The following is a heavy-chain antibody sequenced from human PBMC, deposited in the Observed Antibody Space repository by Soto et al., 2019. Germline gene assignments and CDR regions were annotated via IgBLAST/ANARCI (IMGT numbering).Heavy chain of an antibody. Sequence: SVKVSCKASGGTFSSYAISWVRQAPGQGLECMGGIIPVFGTANYAQKFQGRVTINADESTSTVYMELSSLRSEDTAVYYCARGWNDFPHWGQGTLVAVSS. V-gene: IGHV1-69*13. CDR3: ARGWNDFPH. D-gene: IGHD1-1*01. CDR2: IIPVFGTA. J-gene: IGHJ1*01. CDR1: GGTFSSYA.